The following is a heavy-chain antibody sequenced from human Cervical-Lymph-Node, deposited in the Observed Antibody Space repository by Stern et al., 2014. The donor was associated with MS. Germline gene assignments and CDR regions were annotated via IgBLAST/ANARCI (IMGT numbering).Heavy chain of an antibody. CDR3: ARSGPYDYIWGNFRHRAFYFDS. V-gene: IGHV4-59*01. D-gene: IGHD3-16*02. Sequence: QVQLQESGPGLVKPSETLSLMCTVSSGFLGNYYWRLIRQPPGKGLEWIGHLYFRGSTYYTHTLKSRVTISIDTSKNQLSLRLSSVTAADTAVYYWARSGPYDYIWGNFRHRAFYFDSWGQGALVTVSS. CDR1: SGFLGNYY. CDR2: LYFRGST. J-gene: IGHJ4*02.